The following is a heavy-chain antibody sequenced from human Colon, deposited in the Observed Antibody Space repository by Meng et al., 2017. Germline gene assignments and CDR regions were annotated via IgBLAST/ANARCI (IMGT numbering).Heavy chain of an antibody. Sequence: VQLVESGGGVVQPGRPLRRSCAASGFTFSRSAMHWVRQAPGKGLEWVAVISFDGSREYYADSVKGRFTISRDNSKNTLYLQMNSLRPEDTAVYYCAGGAPGIAVATFDYWGQGTLVTVSS. D-gene: IGHD6-19*01. CDR3: AGGAPGIAVATFDY. V-gene: IGHV3-30-3*01. CDR2: ISFDGSRE. CDR1: GFTFSRSA. J-gene: IGHJ4*02.